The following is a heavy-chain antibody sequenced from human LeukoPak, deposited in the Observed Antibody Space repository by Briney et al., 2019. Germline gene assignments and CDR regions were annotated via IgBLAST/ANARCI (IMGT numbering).Heavy chain of an antibody. CDR3: ARDGPDFWSGYYWEV. V-gene: IGHV3-7*01. D-gene: IGHD3-3*01. Sequence: GGSLRLSCAASGFTFSSYWMSWVRQAPGKGLEWVANIKQDGSGKYYVDSVKGRFTISRDNAKNSLYLQMNSLRAEDTAVYYCARDGPDFWSGYYWEVWGQGTLVTVSS. CDR2: IKQDGSGK. CDR1: GFTFSSYW. J-gene: IGHJ4*02.